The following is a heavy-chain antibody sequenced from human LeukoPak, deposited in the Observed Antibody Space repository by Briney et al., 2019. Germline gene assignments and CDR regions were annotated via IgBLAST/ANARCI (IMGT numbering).Heavy chain of an antibody. D-gene: IGHD1-26*01. V-gene: IGHV4-59*01. CDR2: INYSGST. J-gene: IGHJ4*02. Sequence: SETLSLTCTVSGGTISSYYLSWIRQPPGKGLEWIGSINYSGSTTYYPSVKSRVTISVATSKTQSSLTLSSVTAADTAVYYCARVLGGATHYLDYWGQGTLVTVSS. CDR1: GGTISSYY. CDR3: ARVLGGATHYLDY.